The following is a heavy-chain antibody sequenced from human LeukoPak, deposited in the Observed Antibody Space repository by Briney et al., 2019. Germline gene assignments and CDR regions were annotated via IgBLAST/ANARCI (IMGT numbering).Heavy chain of an antibody. CDR2: IGGSDGST. Sequence: GGSLRLSCAASGFTFNSYAMSWVRQAPEKGLEWVSTIGGSDGSTDYADSVKGRFTISRDNFKNTLYLQMKSLRAEDTAVYYCAREPGYSIGWGIDNWGQGILVTVPS. V-gene: IGHV3-23*01. D-gene: IGHD6-19*01. J-gene: IGHJ4*02. CDR3: AREPGYSIGWGIDN. CDR1: GFTFNSYA.